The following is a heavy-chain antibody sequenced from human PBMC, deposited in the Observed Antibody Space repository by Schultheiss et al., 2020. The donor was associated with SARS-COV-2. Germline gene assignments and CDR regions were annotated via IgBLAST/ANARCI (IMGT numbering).Heavy chain of an antibody. D-gene: IGHD2-21*01. CDR2: IYYSGST. J-gene: IGHJ5*02. Sequence: SETLSLTCTVSGGSISSYYWSWIRQPPGKGLEWIGYIYYSGSTYYNPSLKSRVTISVDTSKNQFSLKLSSVTAADTAAYYCARGRKGPRPYHPFDAWGQGTLVTVSS. V-gene: IGHV4-59*12. CDR1: GGSISSYY. CDR3: ARGRKGPRPYHPFDA.